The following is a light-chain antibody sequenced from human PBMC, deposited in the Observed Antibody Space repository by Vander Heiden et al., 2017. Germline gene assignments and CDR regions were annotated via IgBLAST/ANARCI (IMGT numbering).Light chain of an antibody. CDR1: ALPKQY. CDR2: KDS. CDR3: QSADSSGTYREV. V-gene: IGLV3-25*03. Sequence: SSELTQPPSVSVSPGQTARITCSGDALPKQYAYWYQQKPGQAPVLVIDKDSERPSGIPERFSGSSSGTTVTLTISGVQAEDEADYYCQSADSSGTYREVFGGGTKLTVL. J-gene: IGLJ3*02.